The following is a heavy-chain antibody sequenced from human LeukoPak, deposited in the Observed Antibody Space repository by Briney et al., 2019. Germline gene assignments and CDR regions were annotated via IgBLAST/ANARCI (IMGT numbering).Heavy chain of an antibody. CDR3: AREEAAVNDY. D-gene: IGHD4-23*01. J-gene: IGHJ4*02. V-gene: IGHV3-23*01. CDR1: RVTFSSSA. Sequence: GGSLRLSCAASRVTFSSSAMSWVRQAPGKGLECVSTISASGDRTYYADSVKGRFTISRDNSKNTLYLQMNSLRAEDTAVYYCAREEAAVNDYWGQGTLVTVSS. CDR2: ISASGDRT.